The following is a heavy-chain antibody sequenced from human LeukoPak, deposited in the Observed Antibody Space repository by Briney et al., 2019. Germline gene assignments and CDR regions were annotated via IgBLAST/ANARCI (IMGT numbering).Heavy chain of an antibody. D-gene: IGHD5-18*01. J-gene: IGHJ4*02. CDR1: GYSFTSYW. Sequence: RGESLKISCKGSGYSFTSYWIAWVRQMPGKGLEWMGIIYPGDSDTRYSPSFQGQVTISADKSISTAYLQWSSLKASDSAMYYCAKHRHLGAMVTWYDYWGQGSLVTVSS. V-gene: IGHV5-51*01. CDR3: AKHRHLGAMVTWYDY. CDR2: IYPGDSDT.